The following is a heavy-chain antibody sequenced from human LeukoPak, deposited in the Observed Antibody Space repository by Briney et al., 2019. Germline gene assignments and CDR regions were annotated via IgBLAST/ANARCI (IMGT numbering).Heavy chain of an antibody. D-gene: IGHD3-22*01. Sequence: GASVKVSCKASGYTFTSYYMHWVRQAPGQGLEWMGIINPSGGSTSYAQKFQGRVTMTRDTSTSTVYMELSSLRSEDTAVYYCARDLKRITMIVVVTTPSGMDVWGQGTTVTVSS. CDR2: INPSGGST. V-gene: IGHV1-46*01. J-gene: IGHJ6*02. CDR3: ARDLKRITMIVVVTTPSGMDV. CDR1: GYTFTSYY.